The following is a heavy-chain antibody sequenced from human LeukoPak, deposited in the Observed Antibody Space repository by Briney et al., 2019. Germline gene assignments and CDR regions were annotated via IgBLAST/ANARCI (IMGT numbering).Heavy chain of an antibody. V-gene: IGHV3-23*01. D-gene: IGHD2-15*01. CDR3: VKGGGGFNPFDS. CDR2: IHNSGGAT. J-gene: IGHJ4*02. Sequence: GGSLRLSCAASGFNFGAYAMNWVRQAPGKGLEWVSVIHNSGGATYYADSVKGRFTISRDNSKNTLYLQMNGLRVEDTAVYYCVKGGGGFNPFDSWGQGTLVTVSS. CDR1: GFNFGAYA.